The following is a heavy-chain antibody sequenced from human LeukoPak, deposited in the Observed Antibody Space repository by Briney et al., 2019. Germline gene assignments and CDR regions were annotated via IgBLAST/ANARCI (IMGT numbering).Heavy chain of an antibody. V-gene: IGHV1-69*05. Sequence: SVKVSCKASGGTFSSYAISWARQAPGQGLEWMGGNIPIFGTANYAQKFQGRVTITTDESTSTAYMELSSLRSEDTAVYYCAREVVPAAPDAFDIWGQGTMVTVSS. CDR2: NIPIFGTA. D-gene: IGHD2-2*01. J-gene: IGHJ3*02. CDR3: AREVVPAAPDAFDI. CDR1: GGTFSSYA.